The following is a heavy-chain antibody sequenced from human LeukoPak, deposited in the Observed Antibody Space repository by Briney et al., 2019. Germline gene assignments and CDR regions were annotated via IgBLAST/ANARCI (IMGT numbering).Heavy chain of an antibody. CDR1: GFTFSNYA. Sequence: GGSLRLSCEASGFTFSNYAMSWVRQAPGKGLEWVSAISGSGDSAFDADSVKGRFTISRDNSKNTLYLQMNSLRAEDTAIYYCASSGYNYGTSYFAYWGQGTLVTVSS. CDR3: ASSGYNYGTSYFAY. CDR2: ISGSGDSA. J-gene: IGHJ4*02. V-gene: IGHV3-23*01. D-gene: IGHD5-18*01.